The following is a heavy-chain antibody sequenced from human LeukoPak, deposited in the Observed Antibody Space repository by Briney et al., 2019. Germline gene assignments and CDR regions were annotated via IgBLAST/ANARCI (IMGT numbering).Heavy chain of an antibody. CDR3: AKGSGLGYCSSTTCRPFYYYYYGMDV. CDR1: GFTFSSYA. V-gene: IGHV3-23*01. CDR2: ISVSGGST. D-gene: IGHD2-2*01. J-gene: IGHJ6*04. Sequence: GGSLRLSCAASGFTFSSYAMSWIRQAPGKGLEWVSAISVSGGSTYYADSVKGRFTISRDNSKNTLYLQMNSLRAEDTAVYYCAKGSGLGYCSSTTCRPFYYYYYGMDVWGKGTTVTVFS.